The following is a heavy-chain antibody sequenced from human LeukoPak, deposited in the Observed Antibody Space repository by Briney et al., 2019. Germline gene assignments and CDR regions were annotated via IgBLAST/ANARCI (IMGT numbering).Heavy chain of an antibody. V-gene: IGHV3-30*04. J-gene: IGHJ4*02. Sequence: PGRSLRLSCAASGFTFSSYAMHWVRQAPGKGLEWVAVISYDGSNKYYADSVKGRFTISRDNSKNTLYLQMNSLRAEDTAVYYCAIKDGSGSYYEDYWGQGTLVTVSS. CDR1: GFTFSSYA. D-gene: IGHD3-10*01. CDR2: ISYDGSNK. CDR3: AIKDGSGSYYEDY.